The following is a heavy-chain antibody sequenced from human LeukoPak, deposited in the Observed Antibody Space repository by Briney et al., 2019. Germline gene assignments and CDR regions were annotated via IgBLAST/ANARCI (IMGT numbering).Heavy chain of an antibody. J-gene: IGHJ4*02. CDR2: IKRDGSEK. Sequence: PGGSLRLSCAASGFTFSTYWMSWVRQAPGKGLECVANIKRDGSEKYYVDSVKGRFTIFRDDAKSSLYLQMNRLRAEDTAVYFCARVYTGNRWHFDYWGQGTLVTVSS. D-gene: IGHD2-2*02. CDR3: ARVYTGNRWHFDY. V-gene: IGHV3-7*03. CDR1: GFTFSTYW.